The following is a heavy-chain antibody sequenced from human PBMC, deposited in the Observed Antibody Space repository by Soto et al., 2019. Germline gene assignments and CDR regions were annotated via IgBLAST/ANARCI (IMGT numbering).Heavy chain of an antibody. D-gene: IGHD2-15*01. Sequence: PSETLSLTCTVPGGSLSSSDYSWGCIRQPPGKGLEWIGTFYYSGSTNYNPSLKSRVFISVDTSQNQFSLKLSSVAAADTAMYYCARKIGYCNGGRCHGRYALDVWGQGTMVT. CDR2: FYYSGST. CDR1: GGSLSSSDYS. V-gene: IGHV4-39*01. CDR3: ARKIGYCNGGRCHGRYALDV. J-gene: IGHJ3*01.